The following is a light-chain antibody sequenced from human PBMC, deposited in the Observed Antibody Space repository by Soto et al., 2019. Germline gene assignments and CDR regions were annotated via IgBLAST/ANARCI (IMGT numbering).Light chain of an antibody. J-gene: IGLJ1*01. CDR1: SSDVGGYNY. CDR3: RSYTSSTTRV. Sequence: QSALTQPASVSGSPGQSITISCTGTSSDVGGYNYVSWYQQHAGKAPKLMIYDVSNRPSGVSNRFSGSKSGNTASLTISGLQAEDEADYYCRSYTSSTTRVFGTGTKVTVL. V-gene: IGLV2-14*01. CDR2: DVS.